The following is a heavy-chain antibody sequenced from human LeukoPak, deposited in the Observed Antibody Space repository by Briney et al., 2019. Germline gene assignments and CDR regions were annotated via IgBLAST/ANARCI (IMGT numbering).Heavy chain of an antibody. CDR2: ISTNKGNT. CDR1: GYTFSNYG. D-gene: IGHD3-22*01. Sequence: GASVKVSCKASGYTFSNYGISWVRQAPGQGLEWMGWISTNKGNTKSAQKNQGRVTMTTDTSTSTVHMELRSLRSDDTAVYYCARDRDYYDSSGYPYFDYWGQGALVTVSS. CDR3: ARDRDYYDSSGYPYFDY. V-gene: IGHV1-18*01. J-gene: IGHJ4*02.